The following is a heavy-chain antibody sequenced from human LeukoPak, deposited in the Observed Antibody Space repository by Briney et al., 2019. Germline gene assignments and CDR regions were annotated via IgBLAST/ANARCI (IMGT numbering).Heavy chain of an antibody. D-gene: IGHD1-26*01. CDR3: VREAKVGGALQY. CDR1: GFTVISNY. V-gene: IGHV3-53*01. J-gene: IGHJ1*01. CDR2: IYRGGNT. Sequence: GGSLRLSCGASGFTVISNYMSWVRQAPGKGLEWVSIIYRGGNTYYADSVRGRFTISRDSSKNTLYLQMNSLRAEDTAVYYCVREAKVGGALQYWGQGILVTVST.